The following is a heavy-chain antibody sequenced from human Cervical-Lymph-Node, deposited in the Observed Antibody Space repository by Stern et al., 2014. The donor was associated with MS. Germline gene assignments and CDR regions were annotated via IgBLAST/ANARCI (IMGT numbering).Heavy chain of an antibody. CDR1: GDTFTDYA. CDR3: AREVGSLAMDV. J-gene: IGHJ6*01. D-gene: IGHD1-1*01. CDR2: ITPIFGSA. V-gene: IGHV1-69*06. Sequence: VQLVESGAEVKKPGSSVKVSCKASGDTFTDYAISWVRQAPGQGPEWMGGITPIFGSADYAQKFQGRITITADRSTSTAYMDLSSLTSEDTAVYYCAREVGSLAMDVWGQGTTVIVSS.